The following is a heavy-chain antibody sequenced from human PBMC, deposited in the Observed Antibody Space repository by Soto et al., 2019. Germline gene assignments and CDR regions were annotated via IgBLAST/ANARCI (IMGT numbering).Heavy chain of an antibody. Sequence: QVQLVRSGAEVKKPGASVKVSCQTSGYTFISYGISWVRQAPGQGLEWMGGITAYNVDTNYAQKLQGRVTMTTDTSTSTAYMELRSLEADDTAVYYCARESGYDYVDYWGQGTLVTVSS. D-gene: IGHD5-12*01. CDR3: ARESGYDYVDY. CDR2: ITAYNVDT. J-gene: IGHJ4*02. CDR1: GYTFISYG. V-gene: IGHV1-18*01.